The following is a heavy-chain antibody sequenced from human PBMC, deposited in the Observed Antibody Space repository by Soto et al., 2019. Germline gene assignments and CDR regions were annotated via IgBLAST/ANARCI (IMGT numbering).Heavy chain of an antibody. CDR2: IFYKETT. V-gene: IGHV4-61*03. J-gene: IGHJ4*02. Sequence: QVQLLESGPRLVKPSATLSLTCSVSGDSVNSGSFYWTWLRQSPGKGLEFMGYIFYKETTSSGVLKFNPSLESRLTISIDTSKSYFSLQLTSVTAADTAFYYCARGERRILAYWGRGTLVTVSS. D-gene: IGHD1-26*01. CDR3: ARGERRILAY. CDR1: GDSVNSGSFY.